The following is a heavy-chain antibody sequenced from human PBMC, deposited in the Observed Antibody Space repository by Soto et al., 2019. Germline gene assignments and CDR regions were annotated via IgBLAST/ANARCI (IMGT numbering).Heavy chain of an antibody. J-gene: IGHJ6*02. CDR1: GYSFTSYW. D-gene: IGHD2-2*01. V-gene: IGHV5-51*01. Sequence: GESLKISCKGSGYSFTSYWIGWVRQMPGKGLEWMGIIYPGDSDTRYSPSFQGQVTISADKSISTAYLQWSSLKASDTAMYYCARRGYCSSTSCYYYGMDVWGQGTTVTVSS. CDR2: IYPGDSDT. CDR3: ARRGYCSSTSCYYYGMDV.